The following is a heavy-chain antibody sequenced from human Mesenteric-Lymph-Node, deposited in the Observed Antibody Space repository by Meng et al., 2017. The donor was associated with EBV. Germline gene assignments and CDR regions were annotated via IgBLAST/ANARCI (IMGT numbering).Heavy chain of an antibody. D-gene: IGHD3-22*01. Sequence: VEFCGGLVQPGGSLRLSCAASGLTFSRSCMHWVSQVPGKGLVWVSFINSGGTSTTYADSVKGRFTISRDNSKNTLYLQMNSLRVEDTAVYYCAKVLDYYDATWGYWGQGAPVT. CDR2: INSGGTST. CDR3: AKVLDYYDATWGY. J-gene: IGHJ4*02. CDR1: GLTFSRSC. V-gene: IGHV3-74*01.